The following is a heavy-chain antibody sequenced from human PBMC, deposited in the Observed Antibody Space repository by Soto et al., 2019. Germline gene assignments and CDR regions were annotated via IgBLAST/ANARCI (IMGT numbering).Heavy chain of an antibody. CDR1: GFTFSSYW. Sequence: EVQLVESGGGLVQPGGSLRLSCAASGFTFSSYWMSWVRQAPGKGLEWVANIKQDGSEKYYVDSVKGRFTISSDNAKNSLYLQMNSLRAEDTAVYYCARVISGEAFDIWGQGTMVTVSS. CDR3: ARVISGEAFDI. V-gene: IGHV3-7*01. J-gene: IGHJ3*02. D-gene: IGHD3-10*01. CDR2: IKQDGSEK.